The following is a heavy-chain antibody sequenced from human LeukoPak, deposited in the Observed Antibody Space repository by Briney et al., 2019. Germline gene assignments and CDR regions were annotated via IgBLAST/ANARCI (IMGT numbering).Heavy chain of an antibody. V-gene: IGHV3-20*01. Sequence: GGSLRLSCAASGFTFDDYGMSWVRQAPGKGLEWVSGINWNGGSTGYADSVKGRFTISRDNAKNSLYLQMNSLRAEDTALYHCATAYCSGGSRYNYYYGMDVWGQGTTVTVSS. CDR3: ATAYCSGGSRYNYYYGMDV. CDR2: INWNGGST. J-gene: IGHJ6*02. CDR1: GFTFDDYG. D-gene: IGHD2-15*01.